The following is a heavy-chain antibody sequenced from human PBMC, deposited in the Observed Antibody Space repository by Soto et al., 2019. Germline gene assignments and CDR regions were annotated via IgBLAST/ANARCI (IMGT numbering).Heavy chain of an antibody. CDR2: IYYLGST. J-gene: IGHJ4*02. CDR3: ARDGYDGSGSPYPAY. CDR1: GGSMSEYF. V-gene: IGHV4-59*01. Sequence: PSETLSLTCSVSGGSMSEYFWSWIRQSPGKGLEWIGYIYYLGSTDYNPSLKSRVTTSVDTSKRQFSLRLTSVTAADTAVYYCARDGYDGSGSPYPAYWGPGTQVT. D-gene: IGHD3-10*01.